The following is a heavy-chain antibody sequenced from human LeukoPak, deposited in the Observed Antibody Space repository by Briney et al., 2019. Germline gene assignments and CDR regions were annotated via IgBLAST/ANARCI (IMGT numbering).Heavy chain of an antibody. Sequence: ASVKVSCKASGYTFTSYGISWVRQAPGQGLEWMGWISAYNGNTNYAQKLQGRVTMTTDTSTSTAYMELRSLRSDDTAVYYCAKESINTMIVVVLDYWGQGTLVTVSS. CDR1: GYTFTSYG. V-gene: IGHV1-18*01. CDR2: ISAYNGNT. J-gene: IGHJ4*02. CDR3: AKESINTMIVVVLDY. D-gene: IGHD3-22*01.